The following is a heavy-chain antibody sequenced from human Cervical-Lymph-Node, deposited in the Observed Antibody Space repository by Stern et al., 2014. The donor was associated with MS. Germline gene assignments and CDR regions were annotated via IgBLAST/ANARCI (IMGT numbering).Heavy chain of an antibody. CDR3: AHVNNWSNGEDAFDV. CDR2: IYWDDIQ. Sequence: QVTLRESGPTLVKPKQTLTLTCTFSGFSLSTGGEGVGWIRQPPGKALEWLALIYWDDIQRYSPSFRSRLTLTKDTSKNQVVLTMTNMDPVDTATYYCAHVNNWSNGEDAFDVWGQGTMVTVSS. V-gene: IGHV2-5*02. J-gene: IGHJ3*01. D-gene: IGHD3-10*01. CDR1: GFSLSTGGEG.